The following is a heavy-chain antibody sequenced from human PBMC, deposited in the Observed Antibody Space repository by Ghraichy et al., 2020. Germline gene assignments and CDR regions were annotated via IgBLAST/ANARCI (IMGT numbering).Heavy chain of an antibody. Sequence: SVKVSCKASGGTFSSYAISWVRQAPGQGLEWMGRIIPILGIANYAQKFQGRVTITADKSTSTAYMELSSLRSEDTAVYYCARSSPYAHSSGYYGYFDYWGQGTLVTVSS. CDR3: ARSSPYAHSSGYYGYFDY. D-gene: IGHD3-22*01. CDR2: IIPILGIA. CDR1: GGTFSSYA. J-gene: IGHJ4*02. V-gene: IGHV1-69*04.